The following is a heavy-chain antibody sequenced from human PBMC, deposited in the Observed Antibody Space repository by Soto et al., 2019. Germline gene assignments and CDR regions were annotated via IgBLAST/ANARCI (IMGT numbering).Heavy chain of an antibody. Sequence: QVQLQQWGAGLLKPSETLSLTCAVYRGSFSGYYWSWIRQPPGKGLEWIGEINHSGSTNYNPSLKSRVTISVDTSKNQFSLKLSSVTAADTAVYYCARKTIFGVVIISARFDPWAQGTLVTVSS. CDR1: RGSFSGYY. D-gene: IGHD3-3*01. CDR2: INHSGST. J-gene: IGHJ5*02. CDR3: ARKTIFGVVIISARFDP. V-gene: IGHV4-34*01.